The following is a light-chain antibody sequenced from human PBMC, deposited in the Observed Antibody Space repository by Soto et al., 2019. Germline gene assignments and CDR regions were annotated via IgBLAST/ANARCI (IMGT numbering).Light chain of an antibody. CDR2: GNN. V-gene: IGLV1-40*01. Sequence: QPVLTQPPSVSGASAQRVTISCTGSSSNIGAGYDVHWYQQLPRTAPKLLIFGNNNRPSGVPDRFSGSKSGTSASLVITGLQAEDEADYYCQSYDNSLSASLFGGGTKLTVL. CDR1: SSNIGAGYD. CDR3: QSYDNSLSASL. J-gene: IGLJ2*01.